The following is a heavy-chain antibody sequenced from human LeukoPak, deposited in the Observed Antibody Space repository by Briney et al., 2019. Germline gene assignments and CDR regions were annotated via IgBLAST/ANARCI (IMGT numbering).Heavy chain of an antibody. J-gene: IGHJ5*02. CDR2: IYYSGST. V-gene: IGHV4-59*01. Sequence: PSVTLSLTCTVSVDFNSSYYWSWMTHPSAKGLVEIGYIYYSGSTNYNPSLKSRVTISVDTSKNQFSLKLSSVTAADTAVYYCARAGLQGNWFDPWGQGTLVTVSS. CDR3: ARAGLQGNWFDP. CDR1: VDFNSSYY.